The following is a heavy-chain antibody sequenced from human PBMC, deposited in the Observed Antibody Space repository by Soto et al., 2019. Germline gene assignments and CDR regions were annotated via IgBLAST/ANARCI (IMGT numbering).Heavy chain of an antibody. D-gene: IGHD2-21*02. Sequence: GGSLRLSCAASGFTFSNAWMSWVRQAPGKGLEWVGRIKSKTDGGTTDYAAPVKGRFTISRDDSKNTLYLQMNSLKTEDTAVYYCTTVVKAEGAVTAVEFDYWGQGTLVTVSS. V-gene: IGHV3-15*01. CDR1: GFTFSNAW. J-gene: IGHJ4*02. CDR3: TTVVKAEGAVTAVEFDY. CDR2: IKSKTDGGTT.